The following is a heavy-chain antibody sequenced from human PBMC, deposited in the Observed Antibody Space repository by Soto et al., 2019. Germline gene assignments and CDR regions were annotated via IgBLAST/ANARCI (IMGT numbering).Heavy chain of an antibody. D-gene: IGHD2-2*01. Sequence: EVQLLESGGGLVQPGGSLRLSCAASGFTLSTYAISWVRQAPGKGLEWVSAISGRGGSTYYADSVKGRFTISRDNSKNTLYLQMNSLRAEDTAVYSCAKRHDIVVVPAALPAAFDSWGQGTMVTVSS. CDR3: AKRHDIVVVPAALPAAFDS. V-gene: IGHV3-23*01. J-gene: IGHJ3*02. CDR2: ISGRGGST. CDR1: GFTLSTYA.